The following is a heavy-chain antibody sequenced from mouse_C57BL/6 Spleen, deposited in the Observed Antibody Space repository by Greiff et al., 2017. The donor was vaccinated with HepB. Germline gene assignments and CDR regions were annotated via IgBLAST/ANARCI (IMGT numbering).Heavy chain of an antibody. CDR2: ISDGGSYT. CDR3: ARKNGLAWFAY. J-gene: IGHJ3*01. CDR1: GFTFSSYA. Sequence: EVQRVESGGGLVKPGGSLKLSCAASGFTFSSYAMSWVRQTPEKRLEWVATISDGGSYTYYPDNVKGRFTISRDNAKNNLYLQMSHLKSEDTAMYYCARKNGLAWFAYWGQGTLVTVSA. V-gene: IGHV5-4*01.